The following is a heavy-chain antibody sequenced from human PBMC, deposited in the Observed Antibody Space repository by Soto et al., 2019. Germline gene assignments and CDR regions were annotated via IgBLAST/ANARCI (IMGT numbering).Heavy chain of an antibody. CDR2: IKSKTDGGTT. CDR1: GFTFSNAW. V-gene: IGHV3-15*01. D-gene: IGHD3-22*01. CDR3: TTEINRKYYYDSSGYFDY. Sequence: VQLVESGGGVVQPGRSLRLSCAASGFTFSNAWMSWVRQAPGKGLEWVGRIKSKTDGGTTDYAAPVKGRFTISRDDSKNTLYLQMNSLKTEDTAVYYCTTEINRKYYYDSSGYFDYWGQGTLVTVSS. J-gene: IGHJ4*02.